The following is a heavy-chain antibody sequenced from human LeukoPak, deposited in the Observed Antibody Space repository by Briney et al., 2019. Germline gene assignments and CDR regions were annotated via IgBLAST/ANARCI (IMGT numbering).Heavy chain of an antibody. J-gene: IGHJ3*02. V-gene: IGHV1-18*01. Sequence: ASVKVSCKASGYTFTNYGISWVRQPPGHGLEWMGWTSAYNGNTKYAQNVQGRVMMSTDTSTSTAYMELRSLRPDDTAVYFCARDRSFRSDFWSVTDAFDMWGPGTMVIVSS. CDR1: GYTFTNYG. CDR2: TSAYNGNT. CDR3: ARDRSFRSDFWSVTDAFDM. D-gene: IGHD3-3*01.